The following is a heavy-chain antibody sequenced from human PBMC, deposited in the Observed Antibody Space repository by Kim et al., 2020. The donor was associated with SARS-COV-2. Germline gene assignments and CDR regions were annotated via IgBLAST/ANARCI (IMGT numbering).Heavy chain of an antibody. CDR2: GGT. Sequence: GGTKYSPSLKSRVSISIDTAKNQFSLRLISVSAADTAVYYCATGAGWVPDYWGQGTLVTVSS. J-gene: IGHJ4*02. CDR3: ATGAGWVPDY. V-gene: IGHV4-59*01. D-gene: IGHD6-19*01.